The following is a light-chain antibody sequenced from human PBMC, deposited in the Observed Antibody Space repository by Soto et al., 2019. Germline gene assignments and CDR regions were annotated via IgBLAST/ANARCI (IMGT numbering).Light chain of an antibody. Sequence: EVVLTQSPGTLSLSPGERATLSCRASQSVSSSYLVWYQQKPGQAPRLLIYGASSRATGIPDRFSGSGSGTDFTLTISRLEPEDSAVYYCQQYGSSPTYTFGQGTKLEIK. CDR3: QQYGSSPTYT. J-gene: IGKJ2*01. CDR2: GAS. V-gene: IGKV3-20*01. CDR1: QSVSSSY.